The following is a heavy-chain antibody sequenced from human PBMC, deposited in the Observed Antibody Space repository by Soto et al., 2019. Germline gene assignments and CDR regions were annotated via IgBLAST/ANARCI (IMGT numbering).Heavy chain of an antibody. V-gene: IGHV4-30-2*01. D-gene: IGHD3-22*01. J-gene: IGHJ3*02. Sequence: QLQLQESGSGLVKASQTLSLTCAVSGGSISSGGYSWSWIRQPPGKGLEWIGYIYHGSTYYNPSLKIRVTISIDKSKNQYSLKLSSVTAAHTAVYYCARSGSRGIGDFDIWSQGTMVSVSS. CDR3: ARSGSRGIGDFDI. CDR1: GGSISSGGYS. CDR2: IYHGST.